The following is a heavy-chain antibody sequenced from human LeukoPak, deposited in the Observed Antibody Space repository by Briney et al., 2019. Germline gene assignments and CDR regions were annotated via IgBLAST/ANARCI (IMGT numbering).Heavy chain of an antibody. V-gene: IGHV3-21*01. CDR2: ISSSSSYI. Sequence: GGSLRLSCAASGFTFSSYSMNWVRQAPGEGLEWVSSISSSSSYIYYADSVKGRFTISRDNAKNSLYLQMNSLRAEDTAVYYCANVGDCSSTSCDFDYWGQGTLVTVSS. CDR3: ANVGDCSSTSCDFDY. D-gene: IGHD2-2*01. CDR1: GFTFSSYS. J-gene: IGHJ4*02.